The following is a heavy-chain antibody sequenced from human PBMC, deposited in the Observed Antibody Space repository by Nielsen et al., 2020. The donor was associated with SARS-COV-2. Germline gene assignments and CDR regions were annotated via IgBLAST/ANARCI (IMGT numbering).Heavy chain of an antibody. J-gene: IGHJ4*02. CDR3: AKDQPYYYDSSGYSWGY. CDR1: GFTFSSYA. Sequence: GESLKISCAASGFTFSSYAMSWVRQAPGKGLEWVSAISGSGGSTYYADSVKGRFTISRDNSKNTLYLQMNSLRAEDTAVYYCAKDQPYYYDSSGYSWGYWGQGTLVTVSS. CDR2: ISGSGGST. D-gene: IGHD3-22*01. V-gene: IGHV3-23*01.